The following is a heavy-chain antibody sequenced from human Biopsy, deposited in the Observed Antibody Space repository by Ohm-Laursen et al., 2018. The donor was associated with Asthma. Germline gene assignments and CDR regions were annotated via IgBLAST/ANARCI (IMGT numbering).Heavy chain of an antibody. CDR3: ASQSSGPDFWSGYYYFDY. J-gene: IGHJ4*02. Sequence: LRLSCSASGFTFSSYAMSWVRQAPGKGLEWVSAISGSGGSTYYADSVKGRFTISRDNSKNTLYLQMNSLRAEDTAVYYCASQSSGPDFWSGYYYFDYWGQGTLVTVSS. V-gene: IGHV3-23*01. CDR2: ISGSGGST. D-gene: IGHD3-3*01. CDR1: GFTFSSYA.